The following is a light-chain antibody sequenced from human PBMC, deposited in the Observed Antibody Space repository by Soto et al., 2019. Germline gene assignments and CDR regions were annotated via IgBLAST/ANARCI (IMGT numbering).Light chain of an antibody. Sequence: VMTQSPATLSVSPGERATLSCRASQSVGSNLAWYQQKPGQAPRLLIYGASTRATGIPARFSGSGSGTEFTLTISSLQSEDFAVYYCQQNNNWPRTFGQGTKV. CDR3: QQNNNWPRT. CDR1: QSVGSN. J-gene: IGKJ1*01. V-gene: IGKV3-15*01. CDR2: GAS.